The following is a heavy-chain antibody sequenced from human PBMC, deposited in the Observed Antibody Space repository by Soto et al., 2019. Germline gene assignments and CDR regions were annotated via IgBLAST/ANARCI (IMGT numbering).Heavy chain of an antibody. D-gene: IGHD4-17*01. CDR1: GFTFSSYS. V-gene: IGHV3-48*01. J-gene: IGHJ3*02. CDR2: ISSSSSTI. CDR3: ARDPAPPTTVTAYGAFDI. Sequence: EVQLVESGGGLVQPGGSLRLSCAASGFTFSSYSMNWVRQAPGKGLEWVSYISSSSSTIYYADSVKGRFTISRDNAKNSLYLQMHSLRAEDTAVYYCARDPAPPTTVTAYGAFDIWGQGTMVTVSS.